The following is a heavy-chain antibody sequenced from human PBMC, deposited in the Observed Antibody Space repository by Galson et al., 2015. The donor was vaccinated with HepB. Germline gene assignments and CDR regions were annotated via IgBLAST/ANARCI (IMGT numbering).Heavy chain of an antibody. CDR2: IKQDGSEK. J-gene: IGHJ5*02. Sequence: SLRLSCAASGFTFSSYWMSWVRQAPGKGLEWVANIKQDGSEKYYVDSVKGRFTISRDNAKNSLYLQMNSLRAEDTAVYYCARGPTRGYSYGPSWFDPWGQGTLVTVSS. V-gene: IGHV3-7*03. CDR3: ARGPTRGYSYGPSWFDP. D-gene: IGHD5-18*01. CDR1: GFTFSSYW.